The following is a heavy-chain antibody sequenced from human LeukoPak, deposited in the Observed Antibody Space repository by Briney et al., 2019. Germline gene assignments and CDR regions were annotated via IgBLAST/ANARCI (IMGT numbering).Heavy chain of an antibody. CDR2: INHSGST. Sequence: SETLSLTCAVYGGSFSGYYWSWIRQPPGKGLEWLGEINHSGSTNYNPSLKSRVTISVDTSKNQFSLKLSSVTAADTAVYYCARMGRRYSYGPIDYWGQGTLVTVSS. CDR1: GGSFSGYY. J-gene: IGHJ4*02. D-gene: IGHD5-18*01. CDR3: ARMGRRYSYGPIDY. V-gene: IGHV4-34*01.